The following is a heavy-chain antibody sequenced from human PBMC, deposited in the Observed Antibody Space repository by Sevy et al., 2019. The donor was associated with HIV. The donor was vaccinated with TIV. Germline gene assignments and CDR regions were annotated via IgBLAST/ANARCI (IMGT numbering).Heavy chain of an antibody. D-gene: IGHD3-22*01. CDR1: GFTFSSYA. J-gene: IGHJ6*02. Sequence: GGSLRLSCAASGFTFSSYAMHWVRQAPGKGLEWVAVISYDGSNKYYADSVKGRFTISRDNSKNTLYLQMNSLRGEDTAVYYCARDDYYDSSGYYYDYYYGMDVWGQGTTVTVSS. CDR2: ISYDGSNK. V-gene: IGHV3-30*04. CDR3: ARDDYYDSSGYYYDYYYGMDV.